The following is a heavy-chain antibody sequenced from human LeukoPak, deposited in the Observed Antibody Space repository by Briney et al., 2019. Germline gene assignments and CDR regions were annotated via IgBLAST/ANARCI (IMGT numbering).Heavy chain of an antibody. V-gene: IGHV3-30-3*01. D-gene: IGHD5-24*01. CDR3: ARDGRDGYPGGYYFDY. CDR2: ISYDGSNK. Sequence: PGGSLRLSCAASGSTFSSYAMHWVRQAPGKGLEWVAVISYDGSNKYYADSVKGRFTISRDNSKNTLYLQMNSLRAEDTAVYYCARDGRDGYPGGYYFDYWGQGTLVTVSS. J-gene: IGHJ4*02. CDR1: GSTFSSYA.